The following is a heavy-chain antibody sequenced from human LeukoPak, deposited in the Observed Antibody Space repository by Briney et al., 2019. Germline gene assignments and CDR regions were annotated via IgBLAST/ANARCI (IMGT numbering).Heavy chain of an antibody. CDR3: ARVSVTVTPIFDY. D-gene: IGHD4-17*01. CDR1: GFTFSSYW. J-gene: IGHJ4*02. CDR2: IKQDGSEK. Sequence: GRSLRLSCAASGFTFSSYWMSWVRQAPGKGLEWVANIKQDGSEKNYVDSVEGRFTISRNNAKNSLYLQMKSLRAEDTAVYYCARVSVTVTPIFDYWGQGALVTVSS. V-gene: IGHV3-7*01.